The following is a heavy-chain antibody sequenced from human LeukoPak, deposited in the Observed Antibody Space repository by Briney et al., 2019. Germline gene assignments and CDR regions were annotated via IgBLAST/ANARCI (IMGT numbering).Heavy chain of an antibody. CDR3: ARGTLYSGWSYYFDY. CDR1: GGSISSSSYY. Sequence: SETLSLTCTVSGGSISSSSYYWGWIPQPPGKGLEWIVSIYYSGSTYYNPSLKSRVTISVDTSKNQFSLKLSSVTAADTAVYYCARGTLYSGWSYYFDYWGQGSQVTVSS. J-gene: IGHJ4*02. CDR2: IYYSGST. D-gene: IGHD6-19*01. V-gene: IGHV4-39*07.